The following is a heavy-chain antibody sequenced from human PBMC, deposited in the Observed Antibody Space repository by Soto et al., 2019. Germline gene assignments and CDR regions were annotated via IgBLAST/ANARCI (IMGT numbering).Heavy chain of an antibody. CDR3: ARRETTVARDNWFDP. J-gene: IGHJ5*02. CDR2: IYYSGST. D-gene: IGHD4-4*01. V-gene: IGHV4-39*01. Sequence: QLQLQESGPGLVKPSETLSLTCTDSGGSISSSSYYWGWIRQPPGKGLEWIGSIYYSGSTYYNPSLKSRVTISVDTSKNQFSLKLSSVTAADTAVYYCARRETTVARDNWFDPWGQGTLVTVSS. CDR1: GGSISSSSYY.